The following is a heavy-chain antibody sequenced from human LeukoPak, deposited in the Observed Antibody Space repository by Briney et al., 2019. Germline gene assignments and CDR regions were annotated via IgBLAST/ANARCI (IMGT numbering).Heavy chain of an antibody. J-gene: IGHJ3*02. D-gene: IGHD3-22*01. CDR3: ARARSGYTRYDAFDT. CDR1: GFTFSNYL. V-gene: IGHV3-7*04. Sequence: GGSLRLSCAASGFTFSNYLMTWVRQAPGKGLEGVANIKQDGSEKYYVDSVKGRFTISRDNAKNSLYLQMNSLRAEDTAVYYCARARSGYTRYDAFDTWGQGTMVTVSS. CDR2: IKQDGSEK.